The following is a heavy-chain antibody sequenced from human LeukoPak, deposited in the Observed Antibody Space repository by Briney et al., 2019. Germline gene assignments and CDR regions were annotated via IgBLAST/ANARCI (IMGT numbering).Heavy chain of an antibody. CDR2: MNPNSGNT. CDR1: GYTFTSYD. D-gene: IGHD1-26*01. Sequence: ASVKVSCKASGYTFTSYDINWVRQATGQGLEWMGWMNPNSGNTGYAQKFQGRVTMTRNTSISTAYMELSSLRSEGTAMYYCARPSGSYYDFDYWGQGTLVTVSS. J-gene: IGHJ4*02. CDR3: ARPSGSYYDFDY. V-gene: IGHV1-8*01.